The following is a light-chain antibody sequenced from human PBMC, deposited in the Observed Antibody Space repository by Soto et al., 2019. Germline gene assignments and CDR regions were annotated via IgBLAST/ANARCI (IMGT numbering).Light chain of an antibody. CDR3: QQYGTSPWT. Sequence: ENVLTQSPGTLSLSPGERATLSCRASQSVSSSYFAWYQQKPGQPPRLLIYGASSRATGIPDRFSGGGSGTDFTLTISGLEPEDFAVYYCQQYGTSPWTFGQGTKVEV. J-gene: IGKJ1*01. CDR1: QSVSSSY. V-gene: IGKV3-20*01. CDR2: GAS.